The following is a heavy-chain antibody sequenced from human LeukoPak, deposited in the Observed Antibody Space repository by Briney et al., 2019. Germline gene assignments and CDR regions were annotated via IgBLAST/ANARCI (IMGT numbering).Heavy chain of an antibody. V-gene: IGHV3-11*06. CDR1: GFTFSDYY. Sequence: GGSLRLSCAVSGFTFSDYYMSWIRQAPGKGLEWVSYISSSSSYTNYADSVKGRFTISRDNAKNSLYLQMSSLRAEDTAVYYCAREEGSTMDYWGQGTLVTVSS. J-gene: IGHJ4*02. CDR2: ISSSSSYT. CDR3: AREEGSTMDY. D-gene: IGHD5-24*01.